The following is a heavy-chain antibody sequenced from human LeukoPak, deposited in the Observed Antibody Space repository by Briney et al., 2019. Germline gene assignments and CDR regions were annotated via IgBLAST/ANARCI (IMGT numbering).Heavy chain of an antibody. CDR2: IIPILGIA. Sequence: SVTVSCTASGGNFSSYTISWVRPAPGQGLEWMGRIIPILGIANYAQKFQGRVTITADKSTSTAYMELSSLRSEDTAVYYCARGIVYGGNTRYFDYWGQGTLVTVSS. J-gene: IGHJ4*02. D-gene: IGHD4-23*01. CDR1: GGNFSSYT. V-gene: IGHV1-69*02. CDR3: ARGIVYGGNTRYFDY.